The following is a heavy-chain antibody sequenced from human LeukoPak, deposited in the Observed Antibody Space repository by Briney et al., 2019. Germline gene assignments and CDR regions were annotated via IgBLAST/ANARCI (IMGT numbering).Heavy chain of an antibody. CDR1: GGSISSYY. CDR2: IYYSGST. V-gene: IGHV4-59*01. CDR3: ARDRACSSTSCYLDY. D-gene: IGHD2-2*01. Sequence: SETLSLTCTVSGGSISSYYWSWIRQPPGKRLEWIGYIYYSGSTNYNPSLKSRVTISVDTSKNQFSLKLSSVTAADTAVYYCARDRACSSTSCYLDYWGQGTLVTVSS. J-gene: IGHJ4*02.